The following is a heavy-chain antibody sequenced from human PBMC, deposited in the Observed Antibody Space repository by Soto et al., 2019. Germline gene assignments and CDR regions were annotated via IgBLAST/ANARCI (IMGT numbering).Heavy chain of an antibody. D-gene: IGHD6-13*01. Sequence: SETLSLTCTVSGDSISSSSSYYWGWIRQPPGKGLEYIGSIYYSGNTYYNPSLESRLTISVDTSKNQFSLRLTSVTAADTAVYFCARHYITATGLFVSTLTGYYFDFWGQGTLGTVSA. CDR1: GDSISSSSSYY. CDR3: ARHYITATGLFVSTLTGYYFDF. CDR2: IYYSGNT. V-gene: IGHV4-39*01. J-gene: IGHJ4*02.